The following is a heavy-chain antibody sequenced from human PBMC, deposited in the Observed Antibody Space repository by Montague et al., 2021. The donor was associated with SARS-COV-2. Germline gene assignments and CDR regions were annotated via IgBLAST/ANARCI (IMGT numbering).Heavy chain of an antibody. CDR3: AREAAPQYCAGGSCYQPEDF. CDR1: GFTFSNFS. V-gene: IGHV3-21*01. Sequence: SLRLSCAASGFTFSNFSMNWVRQAPGKGLEWVAIIGSSSSYIYYADSVKGRFTISRDNAKNSLYLQMNSLRGDDTAIYYCAREAAPQYCAGGSCYQPEDFWGQGTQVTVSS. J-gene: IGHJ4*02. CDR2: IGSSSSYI. D-gene: IGHD2-15*01.